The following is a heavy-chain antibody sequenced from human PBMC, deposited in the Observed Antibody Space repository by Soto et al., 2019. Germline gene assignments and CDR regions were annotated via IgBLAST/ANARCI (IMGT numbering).Heavy chain of an antibody. CDR2: ISGSGGRT. D-gene: IGHD1-26*01. J-gene: IGHJ3*02. V-gene: IGHV3-23*01. Sequence: GGSLRLSCAASGFTFSSYAMSWFRQAPGKGPEWVSGISGSGGRTYYADSVKGRFTTSRDNSNNTLYLQMNSLRAEDTALYYCAKDIDVGSLDAFDIWGQGTMVTVSS. CDR3: AKDIDVGSLDAFDI. CDR1: GFTFSSYA.